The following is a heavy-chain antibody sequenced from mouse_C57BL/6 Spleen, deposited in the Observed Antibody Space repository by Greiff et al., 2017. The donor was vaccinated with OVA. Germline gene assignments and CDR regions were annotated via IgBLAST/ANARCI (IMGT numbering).Heavy chain of an antibody. V-gene: IGHV1-55*01. D-gene: IGHD2-4*01. J-gene: IGHJ2*01. Sequence: VKLQQPGAELVKPGASVKMSCKASGYTFTSYWITWVKQRPGQGLEWIGDIYPGSGSTNYNEKFKSKATLTVDTSSSTAYMQLSSLTSEDSAVYYCARGYDYDGDYFDYWGQGTTLTVSS. CDR1: GYTFTSYW. CDR2: IYPGSGST. CDR3: ARGYDYDGDYFDY.